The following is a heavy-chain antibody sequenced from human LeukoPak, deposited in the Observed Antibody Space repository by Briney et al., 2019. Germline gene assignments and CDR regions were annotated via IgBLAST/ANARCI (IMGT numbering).Heavy chain of an antibody. D-gene: IGHD6-13*01. Sequence: GGSLRLSCAASGFTFNTYWMHWARQDPGKGLVWVSRINSDGSNTIYTDSVKGRFTISRDNAKNSLYLQMNSLRAEDTAVYYCARAGIPNSPYYFDYWGQGTLVTVSS. CDR1: GFTFNTYW. J-gene: IGHJ4*02. CDR3: ARAGIPNSPYYFDY. V-gene: IGHV3-74*01. CDR2: INSDGSNT.